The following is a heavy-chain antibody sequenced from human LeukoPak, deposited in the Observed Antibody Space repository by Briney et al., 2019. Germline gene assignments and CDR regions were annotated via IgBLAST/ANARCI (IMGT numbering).Heavy chain of an antibody. J-gene: IGHJ4*02. V-gene: IGHV3-23*01. D-gene: IGHD3-16*01. Sequence: PGGSLRLSCAASGFTFRDYAMSWVPQAPGKGLEWVSEISVSGGGTYYADSVKGRFTISRDNSKSILYLQMNSLRAEDTAVYYCAKRKDASHFGGVPFSTSDSWGQGTLVTVSS. CDR2: ISVSGGGT. CDR1: GFTFRDYA. CDR3: AKRKDASHFGGVPFSTSDS.